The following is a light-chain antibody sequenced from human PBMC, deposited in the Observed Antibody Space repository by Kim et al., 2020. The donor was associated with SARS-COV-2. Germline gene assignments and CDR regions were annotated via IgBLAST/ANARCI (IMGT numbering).Light chain of an antibody. CDR3: QQYGSSLIT. J-gene: IGKJ5*01. V-gene: IGKV3-20*01. Sequence: SPGERATLSCRASQSVSSNYLAWYQQKPGQAPRLLIYDASSRATGIPDRFSGSGSGTDFTLTISRLEPEDFAVSFCQQYGSSLITFGQGTRLEIK. CDR2: DAS. CDR1: QSVSSNY.